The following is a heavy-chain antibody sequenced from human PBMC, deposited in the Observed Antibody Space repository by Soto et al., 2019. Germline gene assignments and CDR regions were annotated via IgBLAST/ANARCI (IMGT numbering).Heavy chain of an antibody. J-gene: IGHJ5*02. Sequence: QLQLQESGPGLVKPSETLSLTCTVSGGSISSSSYYWGWIRQPPGKGLEWIGSIYYSGSTYYNPALKSRVTISVDTSKNQFSLKLSSVTAADTAVYYCARHKPYNRRVYSSRRPVAFDPWGQGTLVTVSS. V-gene: IGHV4-39*01. CDR3: ARHKPYNRRVYSSRRPVAFDP. D-gene: IGHD6-13*01. CDR1: GGSISSSSYY. CDR2: IYYSGST.